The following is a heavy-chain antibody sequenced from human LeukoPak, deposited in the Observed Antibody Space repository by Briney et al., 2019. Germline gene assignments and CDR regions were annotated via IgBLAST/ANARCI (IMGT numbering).Heavy chain of an antibody. CDR3: ARSGPSFYYYGSGSYYRDYYYYYMDV. J-gene: IGHJ6*03. CDR2: IKQDGSEK. Sequence: SGGSLRLSCAASGFTFSSYWMSWVRQAPGKGLKRVANIKQDGSEKYYVDSVKGRFTICRDNAKNSLYLQMNSLRAEDTAVYYCARSGPSFYYYGSGSYYRDYYYYYMDVWGKGTKVTVSS. CDR1: GFTFSSYW. D-gene: IGHD3-10*01. V-gene: IGHV3-7*01.